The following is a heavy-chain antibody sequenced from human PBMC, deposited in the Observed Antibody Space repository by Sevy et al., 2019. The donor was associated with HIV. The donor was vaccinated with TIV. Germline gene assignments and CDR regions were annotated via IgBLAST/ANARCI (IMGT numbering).Heavy chain of an antibody. J-gene: IGHJ4*02. D-gene: IGHD3-3*01. Sequence: GGSLRLSCAASGFTFRTYSMNWVRQAPGKGLEWLSSISDDSRYIYYADSVKGRFTISRANAKNLLYLQMNNLRVEDTAIYCCERDFTIFGVVSGIDYWGQGNLVTVSS. V-gene: IGHV3-21*04. CDR3: ERDFTIFGVVSGIDY. CDR2: ISDDSRYI. CDR1: GFTFRTYS.